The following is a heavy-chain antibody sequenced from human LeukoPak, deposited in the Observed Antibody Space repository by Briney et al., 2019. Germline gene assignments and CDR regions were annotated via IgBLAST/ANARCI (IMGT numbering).Heavy chain of an antibody. CDR1: GGFINGYY. CDR3: ARTLYYDSRDRDAFDI. CDR2: IYYTGST. V-gene: IGHV4-59*08. J-gene: IGHJ3*02. D-gene: IGHD3-22*01. Sequence: SETLSLTCTVSGGFINGYYWSWIRQPPGKGLEWIGFIYYTGSTTYNPSLESRVTMSLATSKSQLSLKLRSVTAADTAIYYCARTLYYDSRDRDAFDIWGQGTTVTVSS.